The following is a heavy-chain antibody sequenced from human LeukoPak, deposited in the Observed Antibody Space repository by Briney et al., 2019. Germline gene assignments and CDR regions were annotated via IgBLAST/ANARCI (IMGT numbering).Heavy chain of an antibody. J-gene: IGHJ5*02. CDR2: ISYSGSS. Sequence: PSETLSLTCTVSGGSISSYYWSWIRQPPGKGLEWIGDISYSGSSNYNASLKSRVTLSVDRSKNVFSVKLTSVTAADTAMYYCARMLTARAGNWFDPWGQGTLVTVSS. CDR1: GGSISSYY. V-gene: IGHV4-59*01. CDR3: ARMLTARAGNWFDP. D-gene: IGHD3-10*02.